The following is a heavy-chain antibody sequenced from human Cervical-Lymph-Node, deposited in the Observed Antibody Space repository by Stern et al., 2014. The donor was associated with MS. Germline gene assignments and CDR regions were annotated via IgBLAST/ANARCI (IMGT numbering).Heavy chain of an antibody. D-gene: IGHD6-13*01. Sequence: QVQLVQSGAEVKKPGSSVKVSCKASGGTFSSYAISWVRQAPGQGLEWMGRIIPILGIANYAQKFQGRVTITADKSTSTAYMELSSLRSEDTAVYYCAASSYSSSWYLYYFDYWGQGTLVTVSS. J-gene: IGHJ4*02. V-gene: IGHV1-69*09. CDR3: AASSYSSSWYLYYFDY. CDR1: GGTFSSYA. CDR2: IIPILGIA.